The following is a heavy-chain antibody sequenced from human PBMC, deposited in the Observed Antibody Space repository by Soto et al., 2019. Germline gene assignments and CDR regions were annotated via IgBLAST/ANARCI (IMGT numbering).Heavy chain of an antibody. CDR1: GESFSGYI. CDR2: INHSGSA. D-gene: IGHD6-19*01. J-gene: IGHJ4*02. V-gene: IGHV4-34*01. CDR3: ARGLITGSHYSGGWYYFDS. Sequence: QVQLQQSGAGLLKPSETLSLTCAVYGESFSGYIWTWIRQTPGKGLQWIGQINHSGSAYYNPSLKSLVTISVHTSTSQFSLELSSVTAADTAVYYCARGLITGSHYSGGWYYFDSWGQGTQVTVSS.